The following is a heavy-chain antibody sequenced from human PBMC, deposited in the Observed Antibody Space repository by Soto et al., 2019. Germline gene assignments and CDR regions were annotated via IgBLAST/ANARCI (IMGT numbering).Heavy chain of an antibody. CDR1: GGSISSGGYY. V-gene: IGHV4-31*03. D-gene: IGHD3-16*01. Sequence: QVQLQESGPGLVKPSQTLSLTCTVSGGSISSGGYYWSWIRQHPGKGLEWIGYIYYSGSTYYNPSLKSRVTISVDTSKNQFSLKLSSVTAANTAVYYCARGVRSQGEKSFDIWGQGTMVTVSS. J-gene: IGHJ3*02. CDR2: IYYSGST. CDR3: ARGVRSQGEKSFDI.